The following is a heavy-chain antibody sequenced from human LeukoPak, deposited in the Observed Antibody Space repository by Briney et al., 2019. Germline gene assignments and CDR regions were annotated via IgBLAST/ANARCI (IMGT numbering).Heavy chain of an antibody. CDR3: AKDGSGYWHYFDY. CDR1: GFTFDDYA. Sequence: GGSLRLSCAASGFTFDDYAMHWVRQAPGNGLEWVSGISWNSGSIGYADSVKGRFTISRDNAKNSLYLQMNSLRAEDTALYYCAKDGSGYWHYFDYWGQGTLVTVSS. D-gene: IGHD3-22*01. CDR2: ISWNSGSI. J-gene: IGHJ4*02. V-gene: IGHV3-9*01.